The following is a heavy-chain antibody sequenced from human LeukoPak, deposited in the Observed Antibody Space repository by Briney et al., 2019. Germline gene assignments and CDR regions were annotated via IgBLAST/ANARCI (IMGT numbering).Heavy chain of an antibody. CDR3: ARDRPTGRSRGVVVQ. CDR2: ISSGGTSI. D-gene: IGHD2-15*01. Sequence: GWSLRLSCAASGFTFDTYAMTWVRQAPGKGLEWVSSISSGGTSIYYAESVRGRSTISRDNTKNFLYLQLSTLRVEDTAVYYCARDRPTGRSRGVVVQWGQGTLVTVSS. CDR1: GFTFDTYA. J-gene: IGHJ4*02. V-gene: IGHV3-21*01.